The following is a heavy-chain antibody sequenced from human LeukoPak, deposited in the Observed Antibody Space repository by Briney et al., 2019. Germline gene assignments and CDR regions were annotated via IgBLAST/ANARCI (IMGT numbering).Heavy chain of an antibody. J-gene: IGHJ4*02. CDR3: AKDSPYYDILTGYSLDY. V-gene: IGHV3-30*02. D-gene: IGHD3-9*01. CDR2: IRYDGSNK. Sequence: GGSLRLSCAASGFTFSSYGMHWVRQAPGKGLEWVAFIRYDGSNKYYADSVKGRFTISRDNSKNTLYLQMNSLRADDTAVYYCAKDSPYYDILTGYSLDYWGQGTLVTVSS. CDR1: GFTFSSYG.